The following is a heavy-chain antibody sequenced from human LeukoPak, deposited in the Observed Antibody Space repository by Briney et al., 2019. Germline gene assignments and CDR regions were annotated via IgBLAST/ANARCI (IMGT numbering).Heavy chain of an antibody. CDR3: AKDKEQWLVPGDFDY. D-gene: IGHD6-19*01. CDR1: GFTFDDYA. V-gene: IGHV3-9*01. J-gene: IGHJ4*02. Sequence: GGSLRLSCAASGFTFDDYAMHWVRQAPGKGLEWVSGISWNSGSIGYADSVKGRFTISRDNAKNSLYLQMNSLRAEDTALYYCAKDKEQWLVPGDFDYWGQGTLVTVSS. CDR2: ISWNSGSI.